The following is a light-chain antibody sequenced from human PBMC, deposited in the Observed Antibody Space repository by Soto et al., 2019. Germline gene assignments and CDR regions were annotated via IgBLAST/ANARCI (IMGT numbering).Light chain of an antibody. J-gene: IGKJ4*01. V-gene: IGKV3-11*01. CDR3: QQRSSWPLT. Sequence: IVLTQSPATLSLSPGERATLSCRASQSVSSYLVWFQQKPGQTPRLLIYDASKRATGIPARFSGSGSGTDFTLTVSSLEPEDFAVYYCQQRSSWPLTFGGGTKVEIK. CDR1: QSVSSY. CDR2: DAS.